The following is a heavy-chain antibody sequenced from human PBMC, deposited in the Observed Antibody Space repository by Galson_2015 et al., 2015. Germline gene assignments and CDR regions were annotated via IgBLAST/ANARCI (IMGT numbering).Heavy chain of an antibody. CDR1: GFTFSTCG. D-gene: IGHD3-10*01. J-gene: IGHJ4*02. V-gene: IGHV3-30*18. Sequence: SLRLSCAASGFTFSTCGMHWVRQAPGKGLGWVAVIAYDGSNKYYADSVKGRFTISRDNSKNTLYLQMNSLRAEDTAVYYCAKVMGYGSGNSRYYFDYWGQGTLVTVSS. CDR3: AKVMGYGSGNSRYYFDY. CDR2: IAYDGSNK.